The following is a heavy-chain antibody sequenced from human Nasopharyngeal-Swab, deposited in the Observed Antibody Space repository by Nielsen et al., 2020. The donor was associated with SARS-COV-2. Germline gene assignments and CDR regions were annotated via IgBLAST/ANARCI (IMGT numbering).Heavy chain of an antibody. CDR1: GFTFGDYA. Sequence: GESLKISGTTSGFTFGDYAMSWFRQAPGKGLEWVGFIRSKTYGGAPEYAASVKGRFTVSRDGAESIAYLQMNSLQTEDTAVYSCARSVGSYYGQGAFDIWGQGTMVTVSS. CDR2: IRSKTYGGAP. CDR3: ARSVGSYYGQGAFDI. J-gene: IGHJ3*02. D-gene: IGHD1-26*01. V-gene: IGHV3-49*01.